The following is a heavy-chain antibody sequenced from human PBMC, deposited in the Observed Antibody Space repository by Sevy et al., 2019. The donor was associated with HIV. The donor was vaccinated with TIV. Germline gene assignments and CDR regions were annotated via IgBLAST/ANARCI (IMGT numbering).Heavy chain of an antibody. J-gene: IGHJ4*02. V-gene: IGHV1-8*01. D-gene: IGHD3-22*01. CDR1: GYIFSNND. CDR3: ARGPLRAMIVVIAEEYFDY. CDR2: MNPKSGNT. Sequence: ASVKVSCKTSGYIFSNNDINWVRQATGQGLEWMGWMNPKSGNTRYAQKFQGRVTMTRNTSTNIAYTELSSLRSDDTAIYYCARGPLRAMIVVIAEEYFDYWGQGTLVTVSS.